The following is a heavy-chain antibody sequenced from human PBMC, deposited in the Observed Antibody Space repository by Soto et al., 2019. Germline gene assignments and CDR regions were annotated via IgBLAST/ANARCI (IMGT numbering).Heavy chain of an antibody. CDR3: AIERLPSSGSYYTLFDY. J-gene: IGHJ4*02. V-gene: IGHV3-23*01. Sequence: EVQLLESGGGFIQPGGSLRLSCAASGFTFSNYALNWVRQAPGKGLEWVSAISGSGGGTYYADSVKGRFTISRDNSKNTLYLQMNSLSAEDTAVYYCAIERLPSSGSYYTLFDYWGQGTLVTVSS. CDR2: ISGSGGGT. D-gene: IGHD3-10*01. CDR1: GFTFSNYA.